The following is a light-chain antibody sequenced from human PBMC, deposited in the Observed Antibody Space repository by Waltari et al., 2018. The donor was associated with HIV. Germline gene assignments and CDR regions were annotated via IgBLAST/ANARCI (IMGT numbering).Light chain of an antibody. CDR2: WAS. J-gene: IGKJ1*01. V-gene: IGKV4-1*01. CDR1: KSVLHSSNRTHY. CDR3: QQYFSNPRT. Sequence: DIVMTHSPDSLVEPLAERATINCKSNKSVLHSSNRTHYVAWYQQKPGQTPKLLIDWASSRGSGVPDRFSGSGSGTDFTLTISSLQAEDVAVYYCQQYFSNPRTFGQGTKVEIK.